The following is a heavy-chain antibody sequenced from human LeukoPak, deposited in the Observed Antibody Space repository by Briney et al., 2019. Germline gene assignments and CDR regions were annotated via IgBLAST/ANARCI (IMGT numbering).Heavy chain of an antibody. J-gene: IGHJ4*02. CDR1: GGTFSSYA. Sequence: SVKVSCKASGGTFSSYAISWVRQAHGQGLEWMGGIIPVFGTANYAQKFQGRVTITADKSTSTAYMELSSLRSEDTAVYYCASWLVFDCGGDCYSYYFDYWSQGTLVTVSS. D-gene: IGHD2-21*02. CDR3: ASWLVFDCGGDCYSYYFDY. V-gene: IGHV1-69*06. CDR2: IIPVFGTA.